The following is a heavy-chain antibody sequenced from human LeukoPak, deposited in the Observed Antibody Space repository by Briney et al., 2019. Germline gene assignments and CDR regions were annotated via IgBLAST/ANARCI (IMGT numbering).Heavy chain of an antibody. J-gene: IGHJ4*02. CDR2: ISSSISYI. D-gene: IGHD6-13*01. CDR1: GFTFSDYS. V-gene: IGHV3-21*01. Sequence: PGGSLRRSCAASGFTFSDYSMNWVRQAPGKGLEWVSLISSSISYIYYADSVKGRFTISRDNAKNSLYLQMNSLRAEDTAVYYCARGYSSSWYAPDYWGQGTLVTVSS. CDR3: ARGYSSSWYAPDY.